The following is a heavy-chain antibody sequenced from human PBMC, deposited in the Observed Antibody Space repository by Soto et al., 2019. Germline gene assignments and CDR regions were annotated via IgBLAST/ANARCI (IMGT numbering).Heavy chain of an antibody. Sequence: PSETLSLTCTVSGDSISSTYCIWFRQSPGKGREWLGYVYYTGSTNYSPSLRSRVSISVDTSKNEFSLRLSSVAAADTAVYFCARSVAVNGAHIAYFGQGTQVTVSS. CDR3: ARSVAVNGAHIAY. CDR1: GDSISSTY. CDR2: VYYTGST. J-gene: IGHJ4*02. V-gene: IGHV4-59*01. D-gene: IGHD2-8*01.